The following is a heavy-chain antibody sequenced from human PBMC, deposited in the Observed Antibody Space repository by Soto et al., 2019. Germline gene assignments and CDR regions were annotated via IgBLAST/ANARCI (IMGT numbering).Heavy chain of an antibody. J-gene: IGHJ6*03. V-gene: IGHV3-21*01. Sequence: AAEVTSTSYSMNRVKKKPGKGREWVSSISSSSTYIYYADSVKGRFTTSRDNAKNSLYLQMDSLRAEDTAGYYCALGYFSSTSCSTYYYYYMDVWGKGTTVTVSS. D-gene: IGHD2-2*01. CDR2: ISSSSTYI. CDR1: EVTSTSYS. CDR3: ALGYFSSTSCSTYYYYYMDV.